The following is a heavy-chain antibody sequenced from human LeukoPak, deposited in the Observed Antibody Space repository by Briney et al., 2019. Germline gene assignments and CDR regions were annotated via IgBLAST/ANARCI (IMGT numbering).Heavy chain of an antibody. CDR1: GYTFTGYY. V-gene: IGHV1-8*03. Sequence: GASVKVSCKASGYTFTGYYMHWVRQATGQGLEWMGWMNPNSGNTGYAQKFQGRVTITRNTSISTAYMELSSLRSEDTAVYYCARRGATLHPYYYYYYYMDVWGKGTTVTVSS. CDR3: ARRGATLHPYYYYYYYMDV. D-gene: IGHD1-26*01. J-gene: IGHJ6*03. CDR2: MNPNSGNT.